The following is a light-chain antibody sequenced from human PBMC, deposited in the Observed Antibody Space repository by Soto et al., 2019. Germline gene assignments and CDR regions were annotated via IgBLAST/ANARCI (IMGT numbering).Light chain of an antibody. V-gene: IGKV1-39*01. J-gene: IGKJ4*01. CDR1: QSISTY. CDR3: QQSYSTPLT. Sequence: DIQMTQSPSSLSASVGDRVTITCRASQSISTYLNWYQQKAWKAPKLLIYAASSLQSGVPSTFSGSGSGTDFTLTISSLQPEDFPTYYCQQSYSTPLTFGGGTKVEIK. CDR2: AAS.